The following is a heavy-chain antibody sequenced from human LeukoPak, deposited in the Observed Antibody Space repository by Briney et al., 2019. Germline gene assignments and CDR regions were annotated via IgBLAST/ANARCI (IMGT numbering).Heavy chain of an antibody. D-gene: IGHD6-13*01. CDR3: ARGPGYSSSDGAFDI. CDR1: GFTFSSYW. Sequence: GSLRLSCTASGFTFSSYWMSWIRQPPGKGLEWIGEINHSGSTNYNPSLKSRVTISVDTSKNQFSLKLSSVTAADTAVYYCARGPGYSSSDGAFDIWGQGTMVTVSS. J-gene: IGHJ3*02. CDR2: INHSGST. V-gene: IGHV4-34*01.